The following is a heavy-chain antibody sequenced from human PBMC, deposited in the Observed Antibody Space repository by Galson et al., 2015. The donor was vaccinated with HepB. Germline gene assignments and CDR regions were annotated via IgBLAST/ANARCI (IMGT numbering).Heavy chain of an antibody. D-gene: IGHD6-13*01. CDR1: GFSFKSYG. CDR3: ARVEYSSRWGVDY. Sequence: SLRLSCAASGFSFKSYGMNWVRQAPGKGLEWVSSISSGSGYIYYADSVKGRFTISRDNAQNSLYLQMNSLRAEDTAVYYCARVEYSSRWGVDYWGQGALVTVSS. V-gene: IGHV3-21*01. CDR2: ISSGSGYI. J-gene: IGHJ4*02.